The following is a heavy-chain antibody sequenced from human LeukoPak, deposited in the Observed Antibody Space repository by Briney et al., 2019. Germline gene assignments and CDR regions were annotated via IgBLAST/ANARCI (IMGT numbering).Heavy chain of an antibody. J-gene: IGHJ4*02. CDR1: GGSISSQY. V-gene: IGHV3-53*03. D-gene: IGHD6-13*01. CDR2: IYSGGST. CDR3: ARGWPGDY. Sequence: ETLSLTCIVSGGSISSQYWSWIRQPPGKGLEWVSVIYSGGSTYYADSVKGRFTISRDNSKNTLYLQMNSLRAEDTAVYYCARGWPGDYWGQGTLVTVSS.